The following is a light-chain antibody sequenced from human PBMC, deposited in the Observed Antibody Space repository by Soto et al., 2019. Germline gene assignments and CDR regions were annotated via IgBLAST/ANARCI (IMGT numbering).Light chain of an antibody. J-gene: IGKJ1*01. CDR2: EAS. CDR1: QSVNIW. Sequence: DIQMTQFPYALSASVGDRVTITCRASQSVNIWLAWYQQKPGKAPKLLISEASTVETGVPARFSGSGSGTQFTLTISILQPDDLATYYCQQYNNFWTFGQGTKVQIK. CDR3: QQYNNFWT. V-gene: IGKV1-5*03.